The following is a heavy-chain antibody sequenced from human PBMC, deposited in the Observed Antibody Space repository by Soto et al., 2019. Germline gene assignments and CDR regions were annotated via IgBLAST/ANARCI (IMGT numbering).Heavy chain of an antibody. CDR3: ARDADSGRYFDY. J-gene: IGHJ4*02. CDR2: ISSSGSTI. CDR1: GFAFSSYE. D-gene: IGHD3-10*01. Sequence: GGSLRLSCAASGFAFSSYEMNWFRQAPGKGLEWVSYISSSGSTIYYADSVKGRFTISRDNAKNSLYLQMNSLRAEDTAVYYCARDADSGRYFDYWGQGTLVTVSS. V-gene: IGHV3-48*03.